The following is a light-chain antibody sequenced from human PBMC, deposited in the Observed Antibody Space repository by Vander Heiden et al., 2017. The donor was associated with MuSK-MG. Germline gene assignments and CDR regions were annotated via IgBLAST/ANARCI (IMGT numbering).Light chain of an antibody. CDR1: QSVRNN. CDR2: GAS. CDR3: QQYNDWPPVA. J-gene: IGKJ2*01. V-gene: IGKV3-15*01. Sequence: KVMTQSPATLAVSPGERATLSCRTSQSVRNNLAWYQQKPGQAPRLLIYGASTRATGIPARFSGSGYGTEFTLTISSLQSDDFALYYCQQYNDWPPVAFGQGTKVEIK.